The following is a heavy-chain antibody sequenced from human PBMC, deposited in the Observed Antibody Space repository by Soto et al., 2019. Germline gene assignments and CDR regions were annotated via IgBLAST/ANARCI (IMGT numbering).Heavy chain of an antibody. CDR2: MNPNSGNT. V-gene: IGHV1-8*01. Sequence: QVQLVQSGAEVKKPGASVKVSCKASGYTFTSYDINWVRQATGQGLEWMGWMNPNSGNTGYAQTFQGRVTMTRNTSISTAYMELSSLRSEDTAVYYCARTARWEAAASMDVWGQGTTVTVSS. CDR3: ARTARWEAAASMDV. J-gene: IGHJ6*02. CDR1: GYTFTSYD. D-gene: IGHD6-13*01.